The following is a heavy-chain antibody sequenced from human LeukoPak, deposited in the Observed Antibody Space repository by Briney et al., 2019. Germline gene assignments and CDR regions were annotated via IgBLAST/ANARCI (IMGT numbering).Heavy chain of an antibody. CDR1: GGSISSYY. J-gene: IGHJ4*02. V-gene: IGHV4-39*01. CDR2: IYYSGST. CDR3: ARLISIFGVATDY. D-gene: IGHD3-3*02. Sequence: SETLSLTCTVSGGSISSYYWGWIRQPPGKGLEWIASIYYSGSTYYNPSLKSRVTISVDTSKNQFSLKLSSVTAADTAVYYCARLISIFGVATDYWGQGTLVTVSS.